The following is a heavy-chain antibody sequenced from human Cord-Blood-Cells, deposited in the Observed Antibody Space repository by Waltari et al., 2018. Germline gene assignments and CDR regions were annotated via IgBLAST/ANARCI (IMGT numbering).Heavy chain of an antibody. CDR3: ATDAYGSGSYYDAFDI. J-gene: IGHJ3*02. Sequence: QVQLVQSGAEVTKPGASVKVSCKVSGYPPTEFSMHRVPQAPGKGLEWMGGFDPEDGETIYAQKFQGRVTMTEDTSTDTAYMELSSLRSEDTAVYYCATDAYGSGSYYDAFDIWGQGTMVTVSS. V-gene: IGHV1-24*01. CDR2: FDPEDGET. CDR1: GYPPTEFS. D-gene: IGHD3-10*01.